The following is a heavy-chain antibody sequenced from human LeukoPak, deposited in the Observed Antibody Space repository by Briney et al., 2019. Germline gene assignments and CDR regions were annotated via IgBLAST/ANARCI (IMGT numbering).Heavy chain of an antibody. J-gene: IGHJ4*02. CDR1: GGSITSTSYY. V-gene: IGHV4-39*07. Sequence: SETLSLTCTVSGGSITSTSYYWGWIRQPPGKGLEWIGNIYYSGSTNYNPSLNSRVTISVDTSKNQFSLKLRSVTAADTAVYYCARDKQPGDNWGQGTLVTVSS. D-gene: IGHD5-18*01. CDR2: IYYSGST. CDR3: ARDKQPGDN.